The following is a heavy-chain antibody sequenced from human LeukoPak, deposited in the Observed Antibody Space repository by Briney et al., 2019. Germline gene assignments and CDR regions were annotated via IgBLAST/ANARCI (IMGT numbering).Heavy chain of an antibody. Sequence: ASVKVSCKASGYTFTGYYMHWVRQAPGQGLEWMGWINPNSGGTNYAQKFQGRVTMTRDTSISTAYMELSRLRSDDTAVYYCARCKRGRWLQLSFAQYNWFDPWGQGTLVTVSS. CDR1: GYTFTGYY. J-gene: IGHJ5*02. D-gene: IGHD5-24*01. CDR2: INPNSGGT. V-gene: IGHV1-2*02. CDR3: ARCKRGRWLQLSFAQYNWFDP.